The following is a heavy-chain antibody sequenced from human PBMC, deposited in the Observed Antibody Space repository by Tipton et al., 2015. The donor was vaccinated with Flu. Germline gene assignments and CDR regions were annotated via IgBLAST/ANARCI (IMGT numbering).Heavy chain of an antibody. CDR1: RGSISTDY. V-gene: IGHV4-4*07. CDR2: IFSSGKS. D-gene: IGHD3-22*01. CDR3: ARSLYDTTGYFLFDS. Sequence: TLSLTCTVSRGSISTDYYNWIRQPAGKGLEWIGRIFSSGKSNYNPSLRSRVTMSIDTSKSQFSLKLSSVTAADTAIYYCARSLYDTTGYFLFDSWGQGTLVSVSS. J-gene: IGHJ4*02.